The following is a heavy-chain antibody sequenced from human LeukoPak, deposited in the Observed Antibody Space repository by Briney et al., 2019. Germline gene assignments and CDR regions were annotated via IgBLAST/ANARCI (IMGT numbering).Heavy chain of an antibody. CDR3: ARDPEGYSYGYPPDY. CDR1: GFTFSSYW. V-gene: IGHV3-7*01. D-gene: IGHD5-18*01. Sequence: TGGSLRLSSAASGFTFSSYWMSWVRQAPGKGLEWVANIKQDGSEKYYVDSVKGRFTISRDNAKNSLYLQMNSLRAEDTAVYYCARDPEGYSYGYPPDYWGQGTLVTVSS. J-gene: IGHJ4*02. CDR2: IKQDGSEK.